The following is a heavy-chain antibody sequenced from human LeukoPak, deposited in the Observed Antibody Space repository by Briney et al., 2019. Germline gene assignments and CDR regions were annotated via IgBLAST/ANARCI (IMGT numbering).Heavy chain of an antibody. D-gene: IGHD4/OR15-4a*01. Sequence: SGPTLVNPTQTLTLTCTSSGFSLHTRGVGVAWIRQPPGKALEWLSLIYWDNDDRYSPSLKSRLTISKDASKNQVVLTMTNMDPVDTATYFCARTPLVITAKGFFDYWGQGTLVTVSS. CDR2: IYWDNDD. CDR1: GFSLHTRGVG. V-gene: IGHV2-5*02. J-gene: IGHJ4*02. CDR3: ARTPLVITAKGFFDY.